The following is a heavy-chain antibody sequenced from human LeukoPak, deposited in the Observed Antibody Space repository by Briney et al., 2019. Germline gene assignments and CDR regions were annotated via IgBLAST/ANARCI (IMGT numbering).Heavy chain of an antibody. V-gene: IGHV1-18*01. Sequence: ASVTVSCKASGYTFTSYGISWVRQAPGQGLEWMGWISAYNGNTNYAQKLQGRVTITTDTSTSTAYMELRSLRSDDTAVYYCARGLRAQDIVVVVAATRGPDYYYGMDVWGQGTTVTVSS. D-gene: IGHD2-15*01. CDR1: GYTFTSYG. CDR2: ISAYNGNT. CDR3: ARGLRAQDIVVVVAATRGPDYYYGMDV. J-gene: IGHJ6*02.